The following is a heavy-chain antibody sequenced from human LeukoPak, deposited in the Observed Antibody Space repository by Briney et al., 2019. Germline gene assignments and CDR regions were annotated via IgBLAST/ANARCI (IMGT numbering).Heavy chain of an antibody. CDR1: GFTFSGSA. V-gene: IGHV3-73*01. Sequence: PGGSLRLSCAASGFTFSGSAMHWVRQASGKGLEWVGRIRSKANSYATAYAASVKGRFTISRDDSKNTAYLQMNSLKTEDTAVYYCRRGVEAYYYDSSDYRRTDYWGQGTLVTVSS. CDR2: IRSKANSYAT. J-gene: IGHJ4*02. D-gene: IGHD3-22*01. CDR3: RRGVEAYYYDSSDYRRTDY.